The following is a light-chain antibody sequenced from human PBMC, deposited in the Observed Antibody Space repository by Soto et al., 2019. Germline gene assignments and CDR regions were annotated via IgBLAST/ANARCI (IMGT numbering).Light chain of an antibody. CDR2: DVS. CDR1: SSDVGGYNY. J-gene: IGLJ1*01. CDR3: SSYTCSSTLV. V-gene: IGLV2-14*01. Sequence: QSALTQPASVSGSPGQSITISCTGTSSDVGGYNYVSWYQQHPGKAPKLMIYDVSNRPSGVSNRFSGSKSGDTASLTISGLQAEDEAEYYCSSYTCSSTLVFGTGTKLTVL.